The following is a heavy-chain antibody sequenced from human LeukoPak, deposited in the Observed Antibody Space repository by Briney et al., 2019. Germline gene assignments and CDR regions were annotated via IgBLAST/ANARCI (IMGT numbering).Heavy chain of an antibody. J-gene: IGHJ4*02. CDR3: TTDFSGSYYVDY. CDR1: GFTFSNYA. V-gene: IGHV3-23*01. D-gene: IGHD1-26*01. Sequence: GGSLRLSCAASGFTFSNYAMTWVRQAPGKGPEWVSIINNSGGSTDSADSVKGRFTISRDNSKNTLYLQMNSLKTEDTAVYYCTTDFSGSYYVDYWGQGTLVTVSS. CDR2: INNSGGST.